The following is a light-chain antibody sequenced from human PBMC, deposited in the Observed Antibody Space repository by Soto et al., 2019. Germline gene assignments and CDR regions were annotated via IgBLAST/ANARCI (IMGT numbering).Light chain of an antibody. CDR1: QTVSSSY. CDR3: QQYGSAIFP. V-gene: IGKV3-20*01. J-gene: IGKJ3*01. Sequence: EMVLTQSPGTLSLSPGERATLSCRASQTVSSSYLAWYQQKPGQAPRLLIYGASGRATGSPDRFRGSGSGTDFTLTISRLEPEDFAVYYCQQYGSAIFPFGHGPQGHIK. CDR2: GAS.